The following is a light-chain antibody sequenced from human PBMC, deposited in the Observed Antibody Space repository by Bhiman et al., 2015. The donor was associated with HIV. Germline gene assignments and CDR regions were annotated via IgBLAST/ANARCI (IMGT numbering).Light chain of an antibody. CDR2: ENV. CDR3: QSYDRDLGGSV. J-gene: IGLJ1*01. V-gene: IGLV1-40*01. CDR1: SSNIGNNY. Sequence: QSVLTQPPSVSAAPGQKVTISCSGSSSNIGNNYVSWYQQLPGTAPKLLISENVNRPSGVPDRFSGSKSGTSASLAITGLQAEDEADYYCQSYDRDLGGSVFGTGTKVTVL.